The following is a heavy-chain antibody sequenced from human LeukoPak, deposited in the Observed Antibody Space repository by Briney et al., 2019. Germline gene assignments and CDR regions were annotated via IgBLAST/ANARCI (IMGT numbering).Heavy chain of an antibody. V-gene: IGHV3-23*01. CDR2: ISGSGGST. Sequence: GGSLRLSCAASGFTFSSYAMSWVRQAPGKGLEWVSGISGSGGSTYYADSVKGRFTISRDNSKNTLYLQMNSLRAEDTAVYYCAKSYYYGSGSYYNGAPFDYWGQGTLVTVSS. D-gene: IGHD3-10*01. J-gene: IGHJ4*02. CDR3: AKSYYYGSGSYYNGAPFDY. CDR1: GFTFSSYA.